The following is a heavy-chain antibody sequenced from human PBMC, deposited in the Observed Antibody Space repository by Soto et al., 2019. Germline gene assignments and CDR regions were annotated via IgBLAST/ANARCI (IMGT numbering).Heavy chain of an antibody. D-gene: IGHD1-1*01. Sequence: EVQLLESGGGLVQPGESLRLSCAASGFTFGNYFMNWVRQAPGKGLEWVSDISSNGGRTHYADSVRGRFTISRDNSRNTLYLQMSSLRAEDTALYYGAKDRHWYGMDVWGQGTTVTVSS. J-gene: IGHJ6*02. CDR3: AKDRHWYGMDV. CDR1: GFTFGNYF. V-gene: IGHV3-23*01. CDR2: ISSNGGRT.